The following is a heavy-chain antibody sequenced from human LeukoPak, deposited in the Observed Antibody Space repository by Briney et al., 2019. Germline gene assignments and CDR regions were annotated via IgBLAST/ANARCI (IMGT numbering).Heavy chain of an antibody. CDR2: IRYDGSNK. CDR1: GFTFSSYG. CDR3: AKVAFLCSTSCYHYYMDV. V-gene: IGHV3-30*02. Sequence: PGGSLRLSCAASGFTFSSYGMHWVRQAPGKGLEWVAFIRYDGSNKYYADSVKGRFTISRDNSKNTLYLQMNSVRAEDTAVYYCAKVAFLCSTSCYHYYMDVWGKGTTVTVSS. J-gene: IGHJ6*03. D-gene: IGHD2-2*01.